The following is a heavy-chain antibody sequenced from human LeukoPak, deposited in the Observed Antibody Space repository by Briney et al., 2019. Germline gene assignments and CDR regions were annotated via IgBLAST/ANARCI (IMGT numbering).Heavy chain of an antibody. CDR3: ARLRKDCSGGSCYSRGGMYYYYYMDV. J-gene: IGHJ6*03. Sequence: SETLSLTCTVSGGSISSYYWSWIRQPPGKGLEWIGEINHSGSTNYNPSLKSRVTISVDTSKNQFSLKLSSVTAADTAVYYCARLRKDCSGGSCYSRGGMYYYYYMDVWGKGTTVTVSS. D-gene: IGHD2-15*01. CDR2: INHSGST. V-gene: IGHV4-34*01. CDR1: GGSISSYY.